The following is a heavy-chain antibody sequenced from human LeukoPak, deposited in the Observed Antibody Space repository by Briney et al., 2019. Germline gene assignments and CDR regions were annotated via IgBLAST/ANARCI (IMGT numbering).Heavy chain of an antibody. D-gene: IGHD2-2*01. CDR2: IYTIGST. J-gene: IGHJ6*03. Sequence: SQTLSLTCTVSGGSISSGSYYWSWIRQPAGKGLEWIGRIYTIGSTNYNPSLKSRVTISVDTSKNQFSLKLNSVTAADTAVYYCASCSSTSCYADYYYYMDVWGKGTTVTISS. CDR1: GGSISSGSYY. V-gene: IGHV4-61*02. CDR3: ASCSSTSCYADYYYYMDV.